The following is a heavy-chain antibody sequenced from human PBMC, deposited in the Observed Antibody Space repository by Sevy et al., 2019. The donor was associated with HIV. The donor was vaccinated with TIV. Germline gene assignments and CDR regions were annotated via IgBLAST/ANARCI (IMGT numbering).Heavy chain of an antibody. D-gene: IGHD6-13*01. J-gene: IGHJ4*02. V-gene: IGHV3-72*01. CDR2: TRNKADGYTT. CDR3: ATHAGIAAAGRVFDY. CDR1: GFTFSDHY. Sequence: GGSLRLSCVASGFTFSDHYMEWVRQAPGKGLEWVGRTRNKADGYTTEYAASVKGSFTISRDDSKNSLYLQMNSLKTEDTAVYYCATHAGIAAAGRVFDYWGQGTLVTVSS.